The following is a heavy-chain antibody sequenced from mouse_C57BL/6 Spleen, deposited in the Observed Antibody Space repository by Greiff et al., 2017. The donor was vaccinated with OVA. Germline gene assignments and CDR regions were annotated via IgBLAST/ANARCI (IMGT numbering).Heavy chain of an antibody. CDR3: TRGGAFAY. V-gene: IGHV1-15*01. J-gene: IGHJ3*01. CDR1: GYTFTDYE. CDR2: IDPETGGT. Sequence: VQLQQSGAELVRPGASVTLSCKASGYTFTDYEMHWVKQTPVHGLEWIGAIDPETGGTAYNQKFKGKAILTADKSSSTAYMELRSLTSEASAVYYCTRGGAFAYWGQGTLVTVSA.